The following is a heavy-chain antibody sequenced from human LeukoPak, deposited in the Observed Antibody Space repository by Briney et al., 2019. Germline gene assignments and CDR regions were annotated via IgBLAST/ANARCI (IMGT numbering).Heavy chain of an antibody. V-gene: IGHV3-23*01. CDR3: AKDPERWLQLRLGFSD. Sequence: GGSLRLSCAASGFTVSSNYMSWVRQAPGKGLEWVSGISGSGGNTYYADSVKGRFTISRDNSKNTLYLQMNSLRADDTAVYYCAKDPERWLQLRLGFSDWGQGTLVTVSS. J-gene: IGHJ4*02. CDR1: GFTVSSNY. CDR2: ISGSGGNT. D-gene: IGHD5-24*01.